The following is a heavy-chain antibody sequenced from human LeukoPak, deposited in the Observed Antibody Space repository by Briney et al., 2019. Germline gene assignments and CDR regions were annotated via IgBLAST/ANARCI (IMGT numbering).Heavy chain of an antibody. CDR2: IFPGDSDT. D-gene: IGHD1-26*01. CDR3: SRMWYSGIYSPPSDAFDI. CDR1: EYTFSRYW. V-gene: IGHV5-51*01. Sequence: GESLKISCWDSEYTFSRYWIAWVRQMPGKGLEWMGIIFPGDSDTRYSPSLQGQVTISADKSINTAYLQWSSLKASDTAMYYCSRMWYSGIYSPPSDAFDIWGQGTMVTVSS. J-gene: IGHJ3*02.